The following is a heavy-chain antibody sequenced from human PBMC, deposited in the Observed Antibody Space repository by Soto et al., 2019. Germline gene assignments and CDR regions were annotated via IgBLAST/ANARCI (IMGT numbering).Heavy chain of an antibody. Sequence: SVKVSCKASGGTFGSYAISWVRQAPGQGLEWMGGIIPIFGTANYAQKFQGRVTITADESTSTAYMELSSLRSEDTAVYYCARDFRGSGDDFSPVYYNGMEVWGHETPATLSS. CDR3: ARDFRGSGDDFSPVYYNGMEV. CDR1: GGTFGSYA. J-gene: IGHJ6*02. D-gene: IGHD5-12*01. V-gene: IGHV1-69*13. CDR2: IIPIFGTA.